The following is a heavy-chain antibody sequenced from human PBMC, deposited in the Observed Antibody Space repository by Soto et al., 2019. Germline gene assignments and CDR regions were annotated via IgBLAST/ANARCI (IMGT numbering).Heavy chain of an antibody. V-gene: IGHV4-31*03. CDR2: MYYSGST. CDR1: GGSISSGAYY. J-gene: IGHJ4*02. CDR3: ARVYDSSGYPHFDY. D-gene: IGHD3-22*01. Sequence: SETLSLTCTVSGGSISSGAYYWSWIRQHPGKGLEWIGYMYYSGSTYYNPSLKSRATTSGDTSKNQFSLKPNSVTAADTAVYYCARVYDSSGYPHFDYWGQGTLVTVSS.